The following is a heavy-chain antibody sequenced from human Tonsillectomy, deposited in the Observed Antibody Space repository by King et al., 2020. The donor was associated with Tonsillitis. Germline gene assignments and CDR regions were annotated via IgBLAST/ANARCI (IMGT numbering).Heavy chain of an antibody. D-gene: IGHD2-2*01. CDR3: ARDGWGYCSSTSCPDAFDI. CDR1: GGTFSSYA. V-gene: IGHV1-69*01. J-gene: IGHJ3*02. CDR2: IIPIFGTA. Sequence: QLVQSGAEVKKPGSSVKVSCKASGGTFSSYAISWVRQAPGQGLEWRGGIIPIFGTANYAQKFQGRVTITADESTSTAYMELSSLRSEDTAVYYFARDGWGYCSSTSCPDAFDIWGQGTMVTVSS.